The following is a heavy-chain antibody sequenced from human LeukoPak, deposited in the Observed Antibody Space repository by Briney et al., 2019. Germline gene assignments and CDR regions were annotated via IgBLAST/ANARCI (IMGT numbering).Heavy chain of an antibody. Sequence: PGGSLRLSCAASGFTFARYAMNWVRQAPGKGLEWVSAVSGSGGSAYYADSVKGRFTISRDNSKNTLYLQMNSLRAEDTAVYYCARGQYNWAPRDYWGQGTLVTVSS. CDR2: VSGSGGSA. J-gene: IGHJ4*02. V-gene: IGHV3-23*01. CDR3: ARGQYNWAPRDY. D-gene: IGHD1-20*01. CDR1: GFTFARYA.